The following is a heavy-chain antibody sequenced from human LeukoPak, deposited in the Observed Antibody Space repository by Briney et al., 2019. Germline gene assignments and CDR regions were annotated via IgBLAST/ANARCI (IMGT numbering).Heavy chain of an antibody. J-gene: IGHJ5*02. CDR3: AREVWKIRKPGAWFDP. D-gene: IGHD3-16*01. V-gene: IGHV4-31*03. Sequence: SETLSLTCTVSGCSISRGDYSWSWMRQHPGRGVEGIGYIFYSGCTYYNPSLKSRLTIAVDTSKNQFSLKLSSVTGGDTGGYYCAREVWKIRKPGAWFDPWGQGSLVNVSS. CDR1: GCSISRGDYS. CDR2: IFYSGCT.